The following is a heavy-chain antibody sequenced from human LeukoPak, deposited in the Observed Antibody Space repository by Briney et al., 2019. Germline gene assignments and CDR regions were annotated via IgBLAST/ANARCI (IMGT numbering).Heavy chain of an antibody. CDR3: ARSKRWLQRHFDY. Sequence: SETLSLICTVSGGSISSYYWSWIRQPPGEALEGIGYMYYSWSTNYSPSLKSRVTISVDTSKNQFSLKLSSVTAADTAVYYCARSKRWLQRHFDYWGQGTLVTVSS. CDR2: MYYSWST. J-gene: IGHJ4*02. D-gene: IGHD5-24*01. CDR1: GGSISSYY. V-gene: IGHV4-59*12.